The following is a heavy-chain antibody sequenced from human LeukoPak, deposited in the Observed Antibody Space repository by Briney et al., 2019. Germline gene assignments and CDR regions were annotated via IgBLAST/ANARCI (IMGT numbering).Heavy chain of an antibody. J-gene: IGHJ4*02. D-gene: IGHD6-19*01. CDR3: TTGGGWYIDY. Sequence: GRSLRLSCAASGSTFSNYWMTWVRQAPGKGLEGVASIGLDGSENYYVDSVKGRFTISRDNAKNSLYLDMDTLRDEGTRSYYCTTGGGWYIDYWGQGALITASS. CDR1: GSTFSNYW. V-gene: IGHV3-7*01. CDR2: IGLDGSEN.